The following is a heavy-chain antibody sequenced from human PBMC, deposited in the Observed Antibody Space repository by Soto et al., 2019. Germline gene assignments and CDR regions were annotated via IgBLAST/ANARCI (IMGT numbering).Heavy chain of an antibody. J-gene: IGHJ6*02. CDR2: INHSGST. CDR1: GGSFSGYY. D-gene: IGHD6-19*01. V-gene: IGHV4-34*01. Sequence: SETLSLTCAVYGGSFSGYYWSWIRQPPGKGLEWIGEINHSGSTNYNPSLKSRVTISVDTSKNQFSLKLSSVTAADTAVYYCASSIVDSSGWWGYYYYGMDVWGQGTTVTVSS. CDR3: ASSIVDSSGWWGYYYYGMDV.